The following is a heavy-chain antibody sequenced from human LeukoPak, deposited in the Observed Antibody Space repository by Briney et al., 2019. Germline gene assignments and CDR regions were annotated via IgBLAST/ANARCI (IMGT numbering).Heavy chain of an antibody. V-gene: IGHV3-48*01. CDR2: FSISNNI. CDR1: GFTFRTSS. J-gene: IGHJ4*02. D-gene: IGHD6-19*01. Sequence: GGSLRLSCAASGFTFRTSSMNWVRQAPGKGLEWVSCFSISNNIYYADSVKGRFTISRDNAENSLYLQMNSLRAEDTAVYYCARRVYNSGWYIDYWGQGTLVTVSS. CDR3: ARRVYNSGWYIDY.